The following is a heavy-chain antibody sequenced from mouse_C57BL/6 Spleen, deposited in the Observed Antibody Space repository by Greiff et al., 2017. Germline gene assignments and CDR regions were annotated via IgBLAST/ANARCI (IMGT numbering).Heavy chain of an antibody. V-gene: IGHV1-64*01. D-gene: IGHD2-5*01. CDR3: ATSVAYYSNDYYAMDY. CDR2: IHPNSGST. Sequence: QVQLQQPGAELVKPGASVKLSCKASGYNFNSYWMHWVKQRPGKGLEWIGMIHPNSGSTNYHEKFKSKATLTVDKSSSTAYMQLSSLPSEDSAVYYCATSVAYYSNDYYAMDYWGQGTSVTVSS. J-gene: IGHJ4*01. CDR1: GYNFNSYW.